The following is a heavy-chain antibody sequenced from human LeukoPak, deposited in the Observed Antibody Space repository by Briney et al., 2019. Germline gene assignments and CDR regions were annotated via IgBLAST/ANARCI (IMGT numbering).Heavy chain of an antibody. CDR3: ARDRGSYFSDAFDI. V-gene: IGHV1-2*02. CDR1: GYTFTGYY. D-gene: IGHD1-26*01. J-gene: IGHJ3*02. Sequence: ASVNVSCMASGYTFTGYYMHWVRQAPGQGLEWMGWINPNSCGTNYAQKFQGRVTMTRDTSISTAYMELSRLRSDDTAVYYCARDRGSYFSDAFDIWGQGTMVTVSS. CDR2: INPNSCGT.